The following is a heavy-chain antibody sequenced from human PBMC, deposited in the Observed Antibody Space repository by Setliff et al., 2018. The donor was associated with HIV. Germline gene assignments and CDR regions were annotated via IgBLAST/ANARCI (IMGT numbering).Heavy chain of an antibody. V-gene: IGHV3-74*01. CDR2: ITLDGART. D-gene: IGHD6-19*01. CDR3: ARVGNSNGLIQYFQN. CDR1: GFTFSSYW. Sequence: GSLRLSCAASGFTFSSYWMHWVRQAPGKRLEWVSSITLDGARTYYADSVRGRFTISRDNSKNTVYLQVNSLRPEDTAVYFCARVGNSNGLIQYFQNWGQGTLVTVSS. J-gene: IGHJ1*01.